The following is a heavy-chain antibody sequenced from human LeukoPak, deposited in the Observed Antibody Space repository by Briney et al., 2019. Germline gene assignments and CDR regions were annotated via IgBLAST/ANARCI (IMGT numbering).Heavy chain of an antibody. V-gene: IGHV3-73*01. D-gene: IGHD3-10*01. CDR1: GFTFSGSA. Sequence: PGGSLKLSCAASGFTFSGSAMHWVRQASGKGLEWVGRIRSKANSYATAYAASVKGRFTISRDDSNNTAYLQMNSLKTEDTAVYYCTTPWRGGDYWGQGTLVTVSS. CDR2: IRSKANSYAT. CDR3: TTPWRGGDY. J-gene: IGHJ4*02.